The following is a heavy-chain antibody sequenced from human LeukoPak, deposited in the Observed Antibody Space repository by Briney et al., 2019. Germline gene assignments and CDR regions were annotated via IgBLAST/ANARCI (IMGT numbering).Heavy chain of an antibody. V-gene: IGHV4-59*01. CDR2: IYYSGST. J-gene: IGHJ4*02. D-gene: IGHD6-19*01. CDR1: GGSISSYY. CDR3: AREEQWLVGYFDY. Sequence: SETLSLTCTVSGGSISSYYWSWIRQPPGKGLEWIGYIYYSGSTNYNPSLKSRVTISVDTSKNQFSLKLSSVTAADTAVYYCAREEQWLVGYFDYWGQGTLVTVSP.